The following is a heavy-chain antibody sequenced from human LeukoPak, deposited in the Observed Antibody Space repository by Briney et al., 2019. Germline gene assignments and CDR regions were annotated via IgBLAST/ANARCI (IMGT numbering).Heavy chain of an antibody. CDR1: GFTFSSYA. CDR2: ISGSGNST. Sequence: PGGSLRLSCVASGFTFSSYAMSWVRQAPGKGLEWVSTISGSGNSTFYADSVKGRRFTISRDNSKNTLYLQMNSLRAEDTAVYYCAKQVWYSSSWYSDYWGQGILVTVSS. J-gene: IGHJ4*02. D-gene: IGHD6-13*01. CDR3: AKQVWYSSSWYSDY. V-gene: IGHV3-23*01.